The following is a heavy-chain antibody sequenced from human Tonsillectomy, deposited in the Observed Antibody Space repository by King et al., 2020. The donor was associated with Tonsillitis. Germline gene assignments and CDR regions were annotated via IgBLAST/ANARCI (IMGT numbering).Heavy chain of an antibody. D-gene: IGHD2-21*01. Sequence: VQLVESGGGVVQPGRSLRLSCAASGFTFSSYAMHWVRQAPGKGLEWVAVISYDGSNKYYADSVKGRFTISRDNSKNTLYLQMNSLRAEDTAVYYCARAGPGHIPDAFDIWGHGTMVTVSS. CDR1: GFTFSSYA. J-gene: IGHJ3*02. CDR2: ISYDGSNK. CDR3: ARAGPGHIPDAFDI. V-gene: IGHV3-30*04.